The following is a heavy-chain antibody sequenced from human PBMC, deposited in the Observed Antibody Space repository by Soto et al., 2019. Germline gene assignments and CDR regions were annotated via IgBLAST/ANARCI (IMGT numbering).Heavy chain of an antibody. D-gene: IGHD3-16*01. CDR1: GGSISSYY. Sequence: SETLSLTCTVSGGSISSYYWSWIRQPPGKGLEWIGYIYYSGSTNYNPSLKSRVTISVDTSKNQFSLKLTSVTAADTAVYFCARMIGWGLFAYWGQGTLVTVSS. CDR2: IYYSGST. CDR3: ARMIGWGLFAY. V-gene: IGHV4-59*08. J-gene: IGHJ4*02.